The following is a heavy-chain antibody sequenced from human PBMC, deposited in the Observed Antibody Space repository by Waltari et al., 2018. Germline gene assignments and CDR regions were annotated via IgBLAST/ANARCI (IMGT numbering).Heavy chain of an antibody. CDR1: GFTFSSYS. J-gene: IGHJ4*02. V-gene: IGHV3-21*04. D-gene: IGHD3-3*01. Sequence: EVQLVESGGGLVKPGGSLRLSCAASGFTFSSYSMNWVRQAPGKGLEWVSSISSSSSYRYYADSVKGRFTISRDNAKNSLYLQMNSLRAEDTALYYCAKVLPYYDFWSGPLDYWGQGTLVTVSS. CDR2: ISSSSSYR. CDR3: AKVLPYYDFWSGPLDY.